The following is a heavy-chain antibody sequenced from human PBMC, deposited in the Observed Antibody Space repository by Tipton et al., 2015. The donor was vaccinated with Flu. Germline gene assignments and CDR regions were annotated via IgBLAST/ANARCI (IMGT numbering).Heavy chain of an antibody. J-gene: IGHJ2*01. CDR1: GGSITSGGYY. D-gene: IGHD6-25*01. V-gene: IGHV4-31*03. CDR3: ASGSRGGFWFFDL. Sequence: TLSLTCTVSGGSITSGGYYWTWIRQHPGKGLEWIGYIYYSGSTYYNPSLKSRVTISVDTSKNQFSLKLSSVTAADTAIYYCASGSRGGFWFFDLWGRGTLVTVSS. CDR2: IYYSGST.